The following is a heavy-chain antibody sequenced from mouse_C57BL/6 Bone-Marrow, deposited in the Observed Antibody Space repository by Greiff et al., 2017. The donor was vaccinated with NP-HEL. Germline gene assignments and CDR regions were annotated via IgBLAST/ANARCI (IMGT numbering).Heavy chain of an antibody. V-gene: IGHV14-1*01. D-gene: IGHD2-1*01. CDR3: TTPIYYGNSYFDY. CDR1: GFNIQDYY. Sequence: EVQRVESGAELVRPGASVKLSCTASGFNIQDYYMHWVKQRPEQGLEWIGRIDPEDGDTEYAPKFPGKATMTADTSSNTAYLQLSSLTSEDTAVYYCTTPIYYGNSYFDYWGQGTTLTVSS. CDR2: IDPEDGDT. J-gene: IGHJ2*01.